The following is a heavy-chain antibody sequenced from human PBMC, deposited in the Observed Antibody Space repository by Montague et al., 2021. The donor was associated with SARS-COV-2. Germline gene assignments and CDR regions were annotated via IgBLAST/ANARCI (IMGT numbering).Heavy chain of an antibody. CDR1: GDSDGGVEAR. Sequence: CAISGDSDGGVEARRRSEEQTPSIQLQQQVGSHYRLEKYNDYAESVKSRITIDPDTSKHQFSLHLNSVTPEDTAVYYCARIPVGSKYYFDFWGQGTLVTVAS. CDR2: SHYRLEKYN. J-gene: IGHJ4*02. V-gene: IGHV6-1*01. D-gene: IGHD2-2*01. CDR3: ARIPVGSKYYFDF.